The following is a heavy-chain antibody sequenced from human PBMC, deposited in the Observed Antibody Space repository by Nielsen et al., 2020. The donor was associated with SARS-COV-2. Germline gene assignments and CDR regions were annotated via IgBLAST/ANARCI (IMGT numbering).Heavy chain of an antibody. Sequence: GESLKISCTASGFDFSTYGMNWVRQAPGKGLEWVASVSSSSAYIFYADSVKGRFTVSRDNARDSLSLQMNSLGAEDTAVYYCARDRHYTIPFDYWGQGALVTVSA. J-gene: IGHJ4*02. CDR1: GFDFSTYG. V-gene: IGHV3-21*01. D-gene: IGHD4-11*01. CDR2: VSSSSAYI. CDR3: ARDRHYTIPFDY.